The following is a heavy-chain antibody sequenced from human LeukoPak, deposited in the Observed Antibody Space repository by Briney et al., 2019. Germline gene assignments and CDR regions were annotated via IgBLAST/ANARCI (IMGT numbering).Heavy chain of an antibody. V-gene: IGHV4-34*01. CDR2: INHSGST. CDR3: ARTRLWYSSSLLFDY. D-gene: IGHD6-13*01. J-gene: IGHJ4*02. CDR1: GGSFSDYY. Sequence: PSETLSLTCAVYGGSFSDYYWSWIRQPPGKGLEWIGEINHSGSTNYNPSLKSRVTISVDTSKNQFSLKLSSVTAADTAVYYCARTRLWYSSSLLFDYWGQGTLVTVSS.